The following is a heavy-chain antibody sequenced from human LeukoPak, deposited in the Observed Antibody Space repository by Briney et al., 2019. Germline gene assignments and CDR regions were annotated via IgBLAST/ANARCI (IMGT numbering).Heavy chain of an antibody. CDR2: IYPYDSDT. Sequence: GESLKISCKGYGYSFTSYWIGWVRQMPGKGLEWMGIIYPYDSDTRYSPSFQGQVTISADKSINTAFLQWSSLKASDSAMYYCAGPDSSSDYWGQGTLVTVSS. V-gene: IGHV5-51*01. J-gene: IGHJ4*02. CDR1: GYSFTSYW. D-gene: IGHD3-22*01. CDR3: AGPDSSSDY.